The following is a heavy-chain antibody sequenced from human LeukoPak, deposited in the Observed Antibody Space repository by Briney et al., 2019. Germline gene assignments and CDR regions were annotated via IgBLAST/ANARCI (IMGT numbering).Heavy chain of an antibody. D-gene: IGHD1-20*01. CDR1: GFTFSNYY. CDR2: VSTSGITL. V-gene: IGHV3-11*01. CDR3: ARAESLTGRFDP. J-gene: IGHJ5*02. Sequence: PGGSLRLSCSASGFTFSNYYMSWIRRAPGKGLEWVSYVSTSGITLYYADSVKGRFIISRDNAKNSLYLQMNSLRAEDTAVYYCARAESLTGRFDPWGQGTLVTVSS.